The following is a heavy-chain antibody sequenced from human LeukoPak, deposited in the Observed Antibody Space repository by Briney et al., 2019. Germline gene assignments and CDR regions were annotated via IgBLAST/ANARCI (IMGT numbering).Heavy chain of an antibody. CDR2: IYHSGST. Sequence: SETLSLTCTVSGYSISSGYYWGWIRQPPGKGLEWIGSIYHSGSTYYNPSLKSRVTILVDTSKNQFSLKLSSVTAADTAVYYCARGSLQQLVPGYNWFDPWGQGTLVTVSS. V-gene: IGHV4-38-2*02. J-gene: IGHJ5*02. CDR3: ARGSLQQLVPGYNWFDP. D-gene: IGHD6-6*01. CDR1: GYSISSGYY.